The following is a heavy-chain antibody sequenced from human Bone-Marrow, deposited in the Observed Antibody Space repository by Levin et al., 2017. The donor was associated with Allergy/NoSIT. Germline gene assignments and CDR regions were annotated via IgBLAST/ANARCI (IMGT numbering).Heavy chain of an antibody. CDR2: ISYDGSNK. CDR3: ASLTDYYGSGSPDY. V-gene: IGHV3-30-3*01. J-gene: IGHJ4*02. CDR1: GFTFSSYA. D-gene: IGHD3-10*01. Sequence: GGSLRLSCAASGFTFSSYAMHWVRQAPGKGLEWVAVISYDGSNKYYADSVKGRFTISRDNSKNTLYLQMNSLRAEDTAVYYCASLTDYYGSGSPDYWGQGTLVTVSS.